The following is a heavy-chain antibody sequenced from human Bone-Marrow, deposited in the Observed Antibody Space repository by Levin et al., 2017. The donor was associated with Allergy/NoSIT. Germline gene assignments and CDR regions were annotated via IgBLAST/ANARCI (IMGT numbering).Heavy chain of an antibody. CDR2: IYPDDSDT. J-gene: IGHJ4*02. D-gene: IGHD6-19*01. Sequence: PGESLKISCQGSGYTFSNYWIGWVRQMPGRGLEWMGFIYPDDSDTRYSPSFQGRVTITVDKSTSTAYLQWSGLRASDTAMYYCATENDSGWFAYWGQGTLVTVSS. CDR3: ATENDSGWFAY. V-gene: IGHV5-51*01. CDR1: GYTFSNYW.